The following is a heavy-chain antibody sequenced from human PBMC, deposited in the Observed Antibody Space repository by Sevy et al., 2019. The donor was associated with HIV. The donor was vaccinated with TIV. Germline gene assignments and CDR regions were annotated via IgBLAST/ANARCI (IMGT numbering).Heavy chain of an antibody. CDR3: ARNYQLLTYYYYYGMDV. CDR1: GFTFSSYA. V-gene: IGHV3-23*01. D-gene: IGHD2-2*01. J-gene: IGHJ6*02. CDR2: ISGSGGST. Sequence: GGSLRLSCAASGFTFSSYAMSWVRQAPGKGLEWVSAISGSGGSTYYADSVKGRFTISRDNSKNTLYLQMNSLRAEDTAVYYCARNYQLLTYYYYYGMDVWGRGTTVTVSS.